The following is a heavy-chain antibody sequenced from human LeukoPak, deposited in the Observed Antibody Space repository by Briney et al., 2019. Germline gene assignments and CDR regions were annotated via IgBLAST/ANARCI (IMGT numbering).Heavy chain of an antibody. CDR1: GFIFSNYA. CDR3: AKGAAAGLVDWFDP. D-gene: IGHD6-13*01. Sequence: PGGSLRLSCAASGFIFSNYALMWVRQAPGKGLEWVSSITGRGDETFYADSVKGRFNLSRDNSKNMLYLQMYSLGAEDTAIYYCAKGAAAGLVDWFDPWGQGTLVTVSS. J-gene: IGHJ5*02. V-gene: IGHV3-23*01. CDR2: ITGRGDET.